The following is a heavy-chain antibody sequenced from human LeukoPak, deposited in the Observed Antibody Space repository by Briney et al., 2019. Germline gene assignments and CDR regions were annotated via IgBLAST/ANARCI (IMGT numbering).Heavy chain of an antibody. Sequence: GGSLRLSCAASGFTFSSYAMSWVRRAPGKGLEWVSAISGSGGSTYYADSVKGRFTISRDNSKNTLYLQMNSLRAEDTAVYYCAKRFGGDRAFDIWGQGTMVTVSS. CDR2: ISGSGGST. CDR1: GFTFSSYA. D-gene: IGHD3-16*01. CDR3: AKRFGGDRAFDI. V-gene: IGHV3-23*01. J-gene: IGHJ3*02.